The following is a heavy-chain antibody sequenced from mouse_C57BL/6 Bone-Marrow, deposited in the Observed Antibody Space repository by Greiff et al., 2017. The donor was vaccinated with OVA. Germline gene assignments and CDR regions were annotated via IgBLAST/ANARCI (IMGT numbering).Heavy chain of an antibody. V-gene: IGHV1-69*01. CDR2: IDPSDSYT. CDR1: CYTFTSYW. Sequence: QVQLQQSGAELVLPGASVKLSCTASCYTFTSYWLHWVQQSPGPGLYLIGEIDPSDSYTNYNQKFKGKSTFTVDKSSSTAYMQLSSLTSEDSAVYYCARLGEYWYFDVWGTGTTVTVSS. J-gene: IGHJ1*03. CDR3: ARLGEYWYFDV.